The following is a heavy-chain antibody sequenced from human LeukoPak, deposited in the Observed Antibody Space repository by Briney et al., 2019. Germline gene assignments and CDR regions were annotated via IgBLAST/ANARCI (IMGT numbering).Heavy chain of an antibody. J-gene: IGHJ4*02. CDR2: IDYSRTT. CDR3: TRLNWSGELESLHFDY. CDR1: GGPFLISSYS. D-gene: IGHD3-10*01. Sequence: SETLSLTYAVSGGPFLISSYSWGWVRQPPGKGLEWIGTIDYSRTTYYNPSLRGRATISVDTSKNPLFLRLSSVTATDTAVYFCTRLNWSGELESLHFDYWGLGTVVTVFS. V-gene: IGHV4-39*01.